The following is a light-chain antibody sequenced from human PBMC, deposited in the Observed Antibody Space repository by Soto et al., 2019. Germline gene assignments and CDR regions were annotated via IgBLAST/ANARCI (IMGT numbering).Light chain of an antibody. V-gene: IGLV1-47*01. J-gene: IGLJ7*01. CDR1: SSNMGSNY. CDR2: KND. Sequence: QSVLTQPPSASGTPGQGVSISCSGSSSNMGSNYVYWYQQLPGRAPRLIIYKNDQRPSWVPDRFSGSKSGTSASLAISGLRSEDEALYHCATWDDSLTGLVFGGGTQLTVL. CDR3: ATWDDSLTGLV.